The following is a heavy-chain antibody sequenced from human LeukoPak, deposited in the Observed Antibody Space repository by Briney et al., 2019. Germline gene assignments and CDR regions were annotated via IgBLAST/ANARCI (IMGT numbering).Heavy chain of an antibody. CDR2: INPSGGST. D-gene: IGHD6-19*01. V-gene: IGHV1-46*01. J-gene: IGHJ4*02. CDR1: GYTFTGYY. Sequence: GASVKVSCKASGYTFTGYYMHWVRQAPGQGLEWMGWINPSGGSTSYAQKFQGRVTMTRDTSTSTVYMELSSLRSEDTAVYYCARVNSGSGPFDYWGQGTLVTVSS. CDR3: ARVNSGSGPFDY.